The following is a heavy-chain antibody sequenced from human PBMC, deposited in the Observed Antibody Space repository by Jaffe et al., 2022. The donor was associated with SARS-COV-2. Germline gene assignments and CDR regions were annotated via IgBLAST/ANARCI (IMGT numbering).Heavy chain of an antibody. V-gene: IGHV1-69*01. J-gene: IGHJ6*02. D-gene: IGHD2-15*01. Sequence: QVQLVQSGAEVKKPGSSVKVSCKASGGTFSSYAISWVRQAPGQGLEWMGGIIPIFGTANYAQKFQGRVTITADESTSTAYMELSSLRSEDTAVYYCASGDIVVVVAAMHYYYGMDVWGQGTTVTVSS. CDR3: ASGDIVVVVAAMHYYYGMDV. CDR2: IIPIFGTA. CDR1: GGTFSSYA.